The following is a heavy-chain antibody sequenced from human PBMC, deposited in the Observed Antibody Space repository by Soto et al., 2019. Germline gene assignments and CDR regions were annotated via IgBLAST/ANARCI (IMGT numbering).Heavy chain of an antibody. V-gene: IGHV3-9*01. D-gene: IGHD4-17*01. J-gene: IGHJ4*02. Sequence: EVQLVESGGGLVQPGRSLRLSCAASGFTFDDYAMHWVRQAPGKGLEWVSGISWNSGNIGYADSVKGRFTISRDNAKNSLYLQMNSLRPEDTALYYCAILRTVTTPFDYGGQGTLVTVSS. CDR1: GFTFDDYA. CDR3: AILRTVTTPFDY. CDR2: ISWNSGNI.